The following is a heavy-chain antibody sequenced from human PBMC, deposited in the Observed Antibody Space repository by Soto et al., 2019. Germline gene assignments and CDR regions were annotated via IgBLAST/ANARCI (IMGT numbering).Heavy chain of an antibody. CDR2: ISYDGSNK. V-gene: IGHV3-30*18. D-gene: IGHD6-19*01. J-gene: IGHJ6*02. CDR3: AKDYSGWDNYYGMDV. CDR1: GFTFSSYG. Sequence: QVQLVESGGGVVQPGRSLRLSCAASGFTFSSYGMHWVRQAPGKGLEGVAVISYDGSNKYYADSVKGRFTISRDNSKNTLYLQMNSLRAEDTAVYYCAKDYSGWDNYYGMDVWGQGTTVTVSS.